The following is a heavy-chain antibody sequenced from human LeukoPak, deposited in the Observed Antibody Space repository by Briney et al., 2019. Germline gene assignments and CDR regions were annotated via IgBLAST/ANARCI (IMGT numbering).Heavy chain of an antibody. CDR2: IYYSGST. CDR1: GGSISSGDYY. CDR3: ARVLTMVRGVTYYGMDV. J-gene: IGHJ6*02. D-gene: IGHD3-10*01. Sequence: SETLSLTCTVSGGSISSGDYYWSWIRQPPGKGLEWIGYIYYSGSTYYNPSLKSRVTISVDTSKNQFSLKLSSVTAADTAVYYCARVLTMVRGVTYYGMDVWGQGTTVTVSS. V-gene: IGHV4-30-4*01.